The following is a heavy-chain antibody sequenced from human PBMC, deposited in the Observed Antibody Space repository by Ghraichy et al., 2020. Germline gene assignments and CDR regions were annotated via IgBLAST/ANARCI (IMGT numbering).Heavy chain of an antibody. CDR1: GYNLNNYG. D-gene: IGHD3-16*01. V-gene: IGHV1-18*01. Sequence: ASVKVSRKASGYNLNNYGITWVRQAPGQGLEWMGWISANKGNANYEQKFQGRVTMTTDPSTNTAYMELRSLRSDDTAVYYCARGEVDYYYGMDVWGQGTTVTVSS. J-gene: IGHJ6*02. CDR3: ARGEVDYYYGMDV. CDR2: ISANKGNA.